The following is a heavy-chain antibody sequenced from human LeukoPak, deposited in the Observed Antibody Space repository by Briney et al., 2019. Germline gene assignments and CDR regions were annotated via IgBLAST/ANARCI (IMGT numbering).Heavy chain of an antibody. CDR2: IYYSGST. D-gene: IGHD6-13*01. J-gene: IGHJ3*02. CDR3: ARAMYSSSWYAFDI. Sequence: SETLSLTCAVYGGSFSGYYWSWIRQPPGKGLEWIGYIYYSGSTNYNPSLKSRVTISVDTSKNQFSLKLSSVTAADTAVYYCARAMYSSSWYAFDIWGQGTMVTVSS. CDR1: GGSFSGYY. V-gene: IGHV4-59*01.